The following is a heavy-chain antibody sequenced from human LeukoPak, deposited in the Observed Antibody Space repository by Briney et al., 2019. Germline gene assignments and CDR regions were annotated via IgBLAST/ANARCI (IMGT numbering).Heavy chain of an antibody. Sequence: SETPSLTCAVYGGSFSGYYWSWIRQPAGKGLEWIGRIYTSGSTNYNPSLKSRVTISVDSSKNQFSLKLSSVTAADTAVYYCARSFGVVLDYWGQGTLVTVSS. D-gene: IGHD3-3*01. V-gene: IGHV4-59*10. CDR1: GGSFSGYY. CDR2: IYTSGST. CDR3: ARSFGVVLDY. J-gene: IGHJ4*02.